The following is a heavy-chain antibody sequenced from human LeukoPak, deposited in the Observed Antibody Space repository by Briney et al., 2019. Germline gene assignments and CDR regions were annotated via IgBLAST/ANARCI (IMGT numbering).Heavy chain of an antibody. CDR2: ISGYNGNT. J-gene: IGHJ4*02. V-gene: IGHV1-18*01. Sequence: ASVKVSCKASGYTFTTYGISWVRQAPGQGLEWMGWISGYNGNTNYAQNLQGRVTMTTDTSTSTAYMELRSLRSDDTAVYYCARDYYGSGDNWGQGTLVTVSS. D-gene: IGHD3-10*01. CDR1: GYTFTTYG. CDR3: ARDYYGSGDN.